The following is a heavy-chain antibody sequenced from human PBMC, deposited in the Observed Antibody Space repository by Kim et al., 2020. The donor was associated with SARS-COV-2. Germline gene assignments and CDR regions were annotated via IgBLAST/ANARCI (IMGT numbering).Heavy chain of an antibody. CDR2: IYHSGNP. CDR3: ARDATAETTGLTLFDP. V-gene: IGHV4-4*02. Sequence: SETLSLTCTVSGGSIRSLNWWSWVRQTPGKGLEWIGEIYHSGNPNYNPSLKSRVTISVDTFKNQFSLKLTSVTAADTAVYYCARDATAETTGLTLFDPWGQGTLVTVSS. J-gene: IGHJ5*02. D-gene: IGHD4-17*01. CDR1: GGSIRSLNW.